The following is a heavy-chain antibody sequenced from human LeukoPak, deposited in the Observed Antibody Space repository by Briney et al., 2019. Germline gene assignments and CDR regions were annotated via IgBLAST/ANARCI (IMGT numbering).Heavy chain of an antibody. J-gene: IGHJ6*03. Sequence: PSETLSLTCTVSGGSISSYYWSWIRQPAGKGLEWIGRIYTSGSTNYNPSLKSRVTMSVDTSKNQFSLKLSSVTAADTAVHYCARGSPWYYDFWSGYRPDYMDVWGKGTTVTVSS. CDR3: ARGSPWYYDFWSGYRPDYMDV. V-gene: IGHV4-4*07. CDR1: GGSISSYY. CDR2: IYTSGST. D-gene: IGHD3-3*01.